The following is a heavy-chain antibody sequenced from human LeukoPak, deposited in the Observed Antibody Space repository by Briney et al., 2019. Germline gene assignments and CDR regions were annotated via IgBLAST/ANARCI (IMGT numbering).Heavy chain of an antibody. V-gene: IGHV4-30-2*01. J-gene: IGHJ4*02. CDR3: ARVSRSGSSWTRSPFDY. D-gene: IGHD6-13*01. CDR1: GGSISSGGYY. Sequence: PSXXXSLXCTVSGGSISSGGYYWSWIRQPPGKGXEWIGYIYHSGSTYYNPSLKSRVTISVDRSKNQFSLKLSSVTAADTAVYYCARVSRSGSSWTRSPFDYWGQGTLVTVSS. CDR2: IYHSGST.